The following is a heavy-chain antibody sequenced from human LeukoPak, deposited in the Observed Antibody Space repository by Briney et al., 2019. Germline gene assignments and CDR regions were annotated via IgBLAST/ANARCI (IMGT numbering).Heavy chain of an antibody. J-gene: IGHJ4*02. Sequence: NPSETLSLTCTVSGGSISSGDYYWNWIRQSPGKGLEWIGYIYYSESTYYNPSLRSRVTISIDRSKDQFSLKMISVTAADTATYSCARERAAYCTGDCHSFDYWGQGILVTVSS. V-gene: IGHV4-30-4*01. CDR2: IYYSEST. D-gene: IGHD2-21*02. CDR1: GGSISSGDYY. CDR3: ARERAAYCTGDCHSFDY.